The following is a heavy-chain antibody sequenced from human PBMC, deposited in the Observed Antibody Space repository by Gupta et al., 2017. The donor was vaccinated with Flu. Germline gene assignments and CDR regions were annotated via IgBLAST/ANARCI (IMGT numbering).Heavy chain of an antibody. CDR2: IDRNGSP. D-gene: IGHD3-16*01. V-gene: IGHV4-30-4*08. CDR3: ARGNQHVSRLDS. Sequence: QVQLRESGPGLVKPSQTLPLTCIVSGDSISSGDYYWSWVRQLPEKGLEWIGYIDRNGSPYYKPSLKGRITMSVETARNQFSLNTASVTAADTAVYDCARGNQHVSRLDSWSLVSLVTVS. CDR1: GDSISSGDYY. J-gene: IGHJ4*02.